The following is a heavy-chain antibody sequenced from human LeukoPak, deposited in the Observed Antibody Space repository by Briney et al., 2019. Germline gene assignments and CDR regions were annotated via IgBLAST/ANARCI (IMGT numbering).Heavy chain of an antibody. J-gene: IGHJ4*02. Sequence: GASVKVSCKASGYTFTSYDINWVRQATGQGLEWMGWMSPNSGNTGYAQKFQGRVTMTRNTSISTAYMELSSLRSEDTAVYYCATTMITFGGVIVRDYWGQGTLVTVSS. CDR3: ATTMITFGGVIVRDY. D-gene: IGHD3-16*02. CDR1: GYTFTSYD. CDR2: MSPNSGNT. V-gene: IGHV1-8*01.